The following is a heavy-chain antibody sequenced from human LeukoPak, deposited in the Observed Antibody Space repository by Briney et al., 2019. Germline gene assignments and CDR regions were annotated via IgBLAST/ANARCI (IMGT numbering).Heavy chain of an antibody. Sequence: PSETLSLTCTVSGGSISTSSYYWGWVRQPPGKGLEWIGNIFYSGSTYYSPSLKSRVTMSVGRSKNQFSLKLSSVTAADTAVYARHGIYYGLGSSYGLPNWFDPWGQGTLVTVSS. CDR1: GGSISTSSYY. CDR2: IFYSGST. J-gene: IGHJ5*02. V-gene: IGHV4-39*01. D-gene: IGHD3-10*01. CDR3: HGIYYGLGSSYGLPNWFDP.